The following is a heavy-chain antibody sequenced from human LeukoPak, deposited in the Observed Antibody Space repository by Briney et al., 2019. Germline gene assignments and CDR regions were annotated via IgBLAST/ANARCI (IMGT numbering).Heavy chain of an antibody. CDR3: AREDTALVIAY. V-gene: IGHV3-7*01. Sequence: QPGGSLRLSCAASGFTLSTNWMSWVRQAPGKGLEWVANINQDGGDKNYVDFVKGRFTISRDNSKNTLYLQMNSLRVEDTAVYYCAREDTALVIAYWGQGTLVTVSS. CDR2: INQDGGDK. J-gene: IGHJ4*02. CDR1: GFTLSTNW. D-gene: IGHD5-18*01.